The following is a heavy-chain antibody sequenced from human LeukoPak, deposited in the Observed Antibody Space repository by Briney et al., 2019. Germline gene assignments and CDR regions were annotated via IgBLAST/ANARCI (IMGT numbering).Heavy chain of an antibody. J-gene: IGHJ6*03. CDR3: AGIDSKGYMDV. V-gene: IGHV3-64*01. D-gene: IGHD3-22*01. Sequence: GGSLRLSCAASGFPFSSYAMHWVRQAPGKGLEYVSAISSNGGSTYYANSVKGRFTISRDNSKNTLYLQMGSLRAEDMAVYYCAGIDSKGYMDVWGKGTTVTVSS. CDR2: ISSNGGST. CDR1: GFPFSSYA.